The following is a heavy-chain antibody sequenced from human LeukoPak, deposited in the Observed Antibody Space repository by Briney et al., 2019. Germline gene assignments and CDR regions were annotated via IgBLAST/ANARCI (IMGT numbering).Heavy chain of an antibody. V-gene: IGHV4-34*01. D-gene: IGHD6-13*01. CDR2: INHSGST. CDR1: GGSFSGYY. Sequence: PSETLSLTRAVYGGSFSGYYRSWIRHPPGKGLEWIGEINHSGSTNYNPSLKSRVTISVDTSKNQFSLKLSSVTAAHTAVYYCARVRAAAGSVWGQGTLVTVTS. CDR3: ARVRAAAGSV. J-gene: IGHJ4*02.